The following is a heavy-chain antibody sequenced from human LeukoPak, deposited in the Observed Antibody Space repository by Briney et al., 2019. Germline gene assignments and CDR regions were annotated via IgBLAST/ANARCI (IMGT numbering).Heavy chain of an antibody. Sequence: GGSLRLSCAASGFTFDDYTTHWVRQAPGKGLEWVSLISWDGGSTYYADSVKGRFTISRDNSKNSLYLQMNSLRTEDTALYYCEKGPFPRGLYFFDYGAQEPLVPV. CDR2: ISWDGGST. J-gene: IGHJ4*02. V-gene: IGHV3-43*01. D-gene: IGHD3-3*01. CDR1: GFTFDDYT. CDR3: EKGPFPRGLYFFDY.